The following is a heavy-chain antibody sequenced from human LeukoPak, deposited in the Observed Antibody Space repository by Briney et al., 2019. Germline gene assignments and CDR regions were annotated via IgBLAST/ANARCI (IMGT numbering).Heavy chain of an antibody. CDR1: GFAFSSHA. CDR3: AKEAAGYDSSGYSDY. Sequence: PGGSLRLSCAAPGFAFSSHAMNWVRQAPGKGLEWVSTISGSGGSTYYADSVKGRFTISRDSSKNTLYLQMNSLRAEDTAVYYCAKEAAGYDSSGYSDYWGQGTLVSVSP. V-gene: IGHV3-23*01. J-gene: IGHJ4*02. CDR2: ISGSGGST. D-gene: IGHD3-22*01.